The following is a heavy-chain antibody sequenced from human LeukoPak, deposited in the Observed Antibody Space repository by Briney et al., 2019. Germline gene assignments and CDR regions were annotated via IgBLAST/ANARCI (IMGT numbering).Heavy chain of an antibody. V-gene: IGHV4-39*02. J-gene: IGHJ4*02. Sequence: SETLSLTCTVSGGSISSSSHYWGWIRQPPGKGLEWIGNIYYSGSTYYSPSLKSRVTIPVDTSKNHFSLNLSSVTAADTAMYYWVRSIVGAPEYWGQGTLVTVSS. D-gene: IGHD1-26*01. CDR2: IYYSGST. CDR1: GGSISSSSHY. CDR3: VRSIVGAPEY.